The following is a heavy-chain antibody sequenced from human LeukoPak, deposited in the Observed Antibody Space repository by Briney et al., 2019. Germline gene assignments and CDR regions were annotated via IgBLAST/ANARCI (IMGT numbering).Heavy chain of an antibody. Sequence: GGSLRLSCAASGFTFSNAWMSWVRQAPGKGLEWVSYISSSGSTIYYADSVKGRFTISRDNAKNSLYLQMNSLRAEDTAVYYCARDKGAVAGAFDAFDIWGQGTMVTVSS. V-gene: IGHV3-11*01. CDR3: ARDKGAVAGAFDAFDI. J-gene: IGHJ3*02. D-gene: IGHD6-19*01. CDR1: GFTFSNAW. CDR2: ISSSGSTI.